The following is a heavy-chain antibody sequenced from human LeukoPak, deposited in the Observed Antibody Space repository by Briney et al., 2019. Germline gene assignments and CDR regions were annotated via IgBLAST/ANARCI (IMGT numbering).Heavy chain of an antibody. D-gene: IGHD2-2*01. Sequence: SVKVSCKAFGDTFSRYAISWVRLAPGQGLEWMGGIIPVLGTANYAQKFQDRVTITADESTGTAYMELNSLKSEDTAVYYCARDRGQLLSYFDYWGQGTLVTVSS. CDR1: GDTFSRYA. J-gene: IGHJ4*02. CDR3: ARDRGQLLSYFDY. CDR2: IIPVLGTA. V-gene: IGHV1-69*13.